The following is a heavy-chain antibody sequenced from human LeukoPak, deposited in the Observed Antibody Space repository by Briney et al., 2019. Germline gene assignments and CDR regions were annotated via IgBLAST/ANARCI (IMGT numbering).Heavy chain of an antibody. Sequence: GGSLRLSCAASGFTLSRNGMPWVRQAPGKGLEWVGDIWYDGSKKYYADSVKGRFTISRDISKNTVYLQMDSLRAEDTAVYYCARDHSGWYVDYWGQGTLVTVSS. D-gene: IGHD6-19*01. V-gene: IGHV3-33*01. CDR2: IWYDGSKK. J-gene: IGHJ4*02. CDR1: GFTLSRNG. CDR3: ARDHSGWYVDY.